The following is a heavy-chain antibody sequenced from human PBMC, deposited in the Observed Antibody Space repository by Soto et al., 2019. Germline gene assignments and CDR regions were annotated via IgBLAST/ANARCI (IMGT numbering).Heavy chain of an antibody. CDR1: GFTFSSYG. D-gene: IGHD2-15*01. CDR3: ARDGYCSGGSCYSVPVFDY. Sequence: QVQLVESGGCVVQPGRSLRLSCAASGFTFSSYGMHWVRQAPGKGLEWVAVIWYDGSNKYYADSVKGRFTISRDNSKNTLYLQMNNLRAEDTAVYYCARDGYCSGGSCYSVPVFDYWGQGTLVTVSS. V-gene: IGHV3-33*01. J-gene: IGHJ4*02. CDR2: IWYDGSNK.